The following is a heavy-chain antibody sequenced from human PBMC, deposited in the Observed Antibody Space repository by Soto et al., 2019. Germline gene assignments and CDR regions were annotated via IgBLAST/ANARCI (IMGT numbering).Heavy chain of an antibody. CDR2: ISSSSSYI. D-gene: IGHD6-13*01. Sequence: PGGSLRLSCAASGFTFSSYSMNWVRQAPGKGLEWVSSISSSSSYIYYAYSVKGRFTISRDNAKNSLYLQMNSLRAEDTAVYYCARDQRTPGTVVYYYYGMDVWGQGTTVTVSS. CDR3: ARDQRTPGTVVYYYYGMDV. CDR1: GFTFSSYS. J-gene: IGHJ6*02. V-gene: IGHV3-21*01.